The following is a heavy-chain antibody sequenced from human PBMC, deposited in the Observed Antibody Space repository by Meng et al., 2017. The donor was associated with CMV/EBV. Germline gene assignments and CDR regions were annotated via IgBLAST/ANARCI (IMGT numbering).Heavy chain of an antibody. CDR3: AREAFKVLFFPFDP. D-gene: IGHD1-1*01. Sequence: QLLRQGSGPGLWKPSQTLSLTCPVSGGSISSGSYYWSWIRQPAGKGLEWIGRIYTSGSTNYNPSLKSRVTISVDTFKNQFSLKLSSVTAADTAVYYCAREAFKVLFFPFDPWGQGTLVTVSS. J-gene: IGHJ5*02. V-gene: IGHV4-61*02. CDR2: IYTSGST. CDR1: GGSISSGSYY.